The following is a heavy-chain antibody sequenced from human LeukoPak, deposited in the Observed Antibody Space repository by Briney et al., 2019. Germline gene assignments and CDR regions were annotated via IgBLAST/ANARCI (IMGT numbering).Heavy chain of an antibody. D-gene: IGHD6-19*01. CDR1: GFTFNSYA. J-gene: IGHJ4*02. CDR3: AKTTTGYSSGRYPGWPADY. V-gene: IGHV3-23*01. Sequence: PGGSLTLSCAAYGFTFNSYAMYWVRQAPGKGLEWVSGIFGSGGSPHYADSVKGRFTISRDNSKNTAYLQMSSLRAEDTAVYYCAKTTTGYSSGRYPGWPADYWGQGSLVTVSS. CDR2: IFGSGGSP.